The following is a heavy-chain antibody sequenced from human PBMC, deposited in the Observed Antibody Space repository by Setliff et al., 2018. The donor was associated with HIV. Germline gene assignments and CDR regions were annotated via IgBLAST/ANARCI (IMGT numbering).Heavy chain of an antibody. Sequence: PGGSLRLSCAASGFTFSSYSMNWVRQAPGKGLEWVSYINSGSSTIYYADSVKGRFTISRDNAKTSLYLQMNSLRAEDTAEYYCAKELAASGLGYFDSWGRGILVTVSS. CDR3: AKELAASGLGYFDS. CDR1: GFTFSSYS. J-gene: IGHJ4*02. D-gene: IGHD3-22*01. V-gene: IGHV3-48*04. CDR2: INSGSSTI.